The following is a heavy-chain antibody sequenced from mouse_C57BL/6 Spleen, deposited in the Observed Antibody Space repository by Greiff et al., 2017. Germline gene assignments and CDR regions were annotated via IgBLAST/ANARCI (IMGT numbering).Heavy chain of an antibody. CDR3: ARSDSSGYVGLAY. Sequence: QVQLKESGPELVKPGASVKISCKASGYAFSSSWMNWVKQRPGKGLEWIGRIYPGDGDTNYNGKFKGKATLTADKSSSTAYMQLSSLTSEDPAVYFCARSDSSGYVGLAYWGQGTLVTVSA. D-gene: IGHD3-2*02. CDR2: IYPGDGDT. V-gene: IGHV1-82*01. CDR1: GYAFSSSW. J-gene: IGHJ3*01.